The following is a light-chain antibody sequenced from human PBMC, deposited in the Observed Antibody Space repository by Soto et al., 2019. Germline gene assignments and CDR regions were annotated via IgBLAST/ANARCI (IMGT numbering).Light chain of an antibody. J-gene: IGKJ1*01. CDR2: GAS. CDR3: QQYDNLLWT. CDR1: QTISNY. Sequence: GDTVTITCRASQTISNYLNWYQQERGKAPKLLIYGASILQSGVPSRFSGSGSGTDFTFTISSLQPEDIATYYCQQYDNLLWTFGQGTKVEIK. V-gene: IGKV1-33*01.